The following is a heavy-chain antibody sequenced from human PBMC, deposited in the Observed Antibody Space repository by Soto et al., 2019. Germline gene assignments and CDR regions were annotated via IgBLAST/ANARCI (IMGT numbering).Heavy chain of an antibody. D-gene: IGHD2-15*01. CDR1: GYTFTSYY. V-gene: IGHV1-46*03. J-gene: IGHJ4*02. Sequence: QVQLVQSGAEVKKPGASVKVSCKASGYTFTSYYMHWVRQAPGQGLEWMGIINPSGGSTSYAQKCQGRVTMTRDTSTSTVYMELSSLRSEDTAVYYCARVTPREALVFDYWGQGTLVTSPQ. CDR3: ARVTPREALVFDY. CDR2: INPSGGST.